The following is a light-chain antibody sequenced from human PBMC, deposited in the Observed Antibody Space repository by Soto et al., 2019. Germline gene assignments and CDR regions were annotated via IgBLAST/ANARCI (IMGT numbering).Light chain of an antibody. J-gene: IGLJ3*02. CDR1: NSDVGSYNV. Sequence: QSALTQPASVSGSPGQSITISCTGTNSDVGSYNVVSWYQQHPGKAPKLIIYEVNKGPSGVSNRFSGSKSGNTASLTISGLQAEDEADYYCCSRASGSSLGVFGGGTKLTVL. CDR3: CSRASGSSLGV. CDR2: EVN. V-gene: IGLV2-23*02.